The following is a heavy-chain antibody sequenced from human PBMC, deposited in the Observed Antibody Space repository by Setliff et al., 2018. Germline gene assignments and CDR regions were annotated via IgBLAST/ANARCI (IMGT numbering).Heavy chain of an antibody. J-gene: IGHJ4*02. CDR3: ARGINSVSWTPRY. CDR2: IYPDGTT. Sequence: SETLSLTFTVSADSMNNNFWTWIRRPPGKGLEWIGYIYPDGTTNYNPSLKSRMTISLDMSKNQFSLTLRSVTAADTAMYYCARGINSVSWTPRYWGRGTLVTVSS. V-gene: IGHV4-4*08. CDR1: ADSMNNNF. D-gene: IGHD6-13*01.